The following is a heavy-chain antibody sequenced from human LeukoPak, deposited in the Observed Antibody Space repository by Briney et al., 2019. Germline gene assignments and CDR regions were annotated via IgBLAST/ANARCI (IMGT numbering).Heavy chain of an antibody. Sequence: GGSLRLSCEASGFTFSSYSMNWVRQAPGKGLEWVAVISYDGSNKYYADSVKGRFTISRDNSKNTLYLQMNSLRAEDTAVYYCAKIPPGAAAGYDAFDIWGQGTMVTVSS. CDR1: GFTFSSYS. CDR3: AKIPPGAAAGYDAFDI. J-gene: IGHJ3*02. CDR2: ISYDGSNK. D-gene: IGHD6-13*01. V-gene: IGHV3-30*18.